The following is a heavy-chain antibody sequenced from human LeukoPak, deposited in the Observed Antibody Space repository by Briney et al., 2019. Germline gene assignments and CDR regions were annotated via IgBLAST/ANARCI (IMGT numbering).Heavy chain of an antibody. J-gene: IGHJ6*04. Sequence: GGSLRLSCAASGFTFSSYGMHWVRQAPGKGLEWVAVISYDGSNKYYADSVKGRFTISRDNSRNTLYLQMNSLRAEDTAVYYCAKVGGSGSYLLTYYYYGMDVWGKGTTVTVSS. CDR3: AKVGGSGSYLLTYYYYGMDV. CDR1: GFTFSSYG. V-gene: IGHV3-30*18. CDR2: ISYDGSNK. D-gene: IGHD3-10*01.